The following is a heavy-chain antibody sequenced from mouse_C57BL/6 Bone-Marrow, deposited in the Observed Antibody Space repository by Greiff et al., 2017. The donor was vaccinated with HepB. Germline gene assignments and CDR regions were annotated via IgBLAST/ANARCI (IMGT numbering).Heavy chain of an antibody. J-gene: IGHJ3*01. D-gene: IGHD2-4*01. Sequence: QVQLQQSGPELVKPGASVKISCKASGYAFSSSWMNWVKQRPGKGLEWIGRIYPGDGDTNYNGKFKGKATLTADKSASTAYMQLSSLTSEDSAVYFCATYYDYTSAWFAYWGQGTLVTVSA. V-gene: IGHV1-82*01. CDR2: IYPGDGDT. CDR3: ATYYDYTSAWFAY. CDR1: GYAFSSSW.